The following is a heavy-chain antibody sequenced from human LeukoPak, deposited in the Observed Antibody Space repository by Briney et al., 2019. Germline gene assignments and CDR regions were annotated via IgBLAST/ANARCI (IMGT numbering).Heavy chain of an antibody. CDR1: GGSISSSNW. CDR2: IYHSGST. J-gene: IGHJ3*02. D-gene: IGHD3-3*01. CDR3: ARDLLEWPDAFDI. Sequence: PSETLSLTCAVSGGSISSSNWWSWVRQPPGKGLEWIGEIYHSGSTNYNPSLKSRVTISVDKSKNQFSLKLSSVTAADTAVHYCARDLLEWPDAFDIWGQGTMVTVSS. V-gene: IGHV4-4*02.